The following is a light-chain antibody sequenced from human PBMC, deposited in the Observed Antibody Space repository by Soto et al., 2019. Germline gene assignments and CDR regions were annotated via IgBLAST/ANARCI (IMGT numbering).Light chain of an antibody. CDR1: SSDIGAYNF. J-gene: IGLJ2*01. Sequence: QSALTQPASVSGSPGQSITISCTGTSSDIGAYNFVSWYQQHPGKAPKLMLYDVNIRPSGVSNRFSGSKSGNTASLTISGLQAEDEADYYCTSLTTSTTMIFGGATKLTVL. CDR3: TSLTTSTTMI. V-gene: IGLV2-14*03. CDR2: DVN.